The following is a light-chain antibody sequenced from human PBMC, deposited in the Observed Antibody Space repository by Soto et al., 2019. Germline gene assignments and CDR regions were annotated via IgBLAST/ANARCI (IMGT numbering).Light chain of an antibody. Sequence: EIVLTQSPGTLSLSPGERATLSCRASQSVSSSYLAWYQQKPGQAPRLLIYGASSRATGIPDRFSGSGSGTDFTLTISTMEPADSAVYYCQQYGSSPPWTFGQGAKVEIK. CDR3: QQYGSSPPWT. V-gene: IGKV3-20*01. CDR2: GAS. CDR1: QSVSSSY. J-gene: IGKJ1*01.